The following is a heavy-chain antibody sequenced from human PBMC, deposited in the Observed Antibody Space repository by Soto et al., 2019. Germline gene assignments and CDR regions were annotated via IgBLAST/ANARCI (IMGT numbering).Heavy chain of an antibody. D-gene: IGHD2-15*01. J-gene: IGHJ4*02. CDR3: ARDRSGGSSKTLDY. CDR2: IKQDGSEK. CDR1: GFTFSSYW. Sequence: PGGSLRLSCAASGFTFSSYWMSWVRQAPGKGLEWVANIKQDGSEKYYVDSVKGRFTISRDNAKNSLYLQMNSLRAEDTAVYYCARDRSGGSSKTLDYWGQGTLVTVSS. V-gene: IGHV3-7*01.